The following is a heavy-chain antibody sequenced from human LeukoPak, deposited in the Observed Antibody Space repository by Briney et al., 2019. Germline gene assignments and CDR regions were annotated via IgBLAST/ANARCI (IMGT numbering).Heavy chain of an antibody. V-gene: IGHV3-23*01. CDR2: ISGSGGST. D-gene: IGHD5-18*01. CDR3: AKAGGSYGLNSFGFDY. Sequence: PSETLSLTCTVSGGSISSGGYYWSWVRQAPGKGLEWVSAISGSGGSTYYADSVKGRFTISRDNSKNTLYLQMNSLRAEDTAVYYCAKAGGSYGLNSFGFDYWGQGTLVTVSS. J-gene: IGHJ4*02. CDR1: GGSISSGGYY.